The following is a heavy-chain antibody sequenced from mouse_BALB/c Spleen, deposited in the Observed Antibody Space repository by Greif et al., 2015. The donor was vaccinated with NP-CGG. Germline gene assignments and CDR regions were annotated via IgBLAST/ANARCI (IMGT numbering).Heavy chain of an antibody. CDR1: GYTFTSYW. CDR3: ARFPYDYDGDGYYAMDY. D-gene: IGHD2-4*01. V-gene: IGHV1S81*02. Sequence: VQVVESGAELVKPGASVKLSCKASGYTFTSYWMHWVKQRPGQGLEWIGEINPSNGRTNYNEKFKSKATLTVDKSSSTAYMQLSSLTSEDSAVYYCARFPYDYDGDGYYAMDYWGQGTSVTVSS. CDR2: INPSNGRT. J-gene: IGHJ4*01.